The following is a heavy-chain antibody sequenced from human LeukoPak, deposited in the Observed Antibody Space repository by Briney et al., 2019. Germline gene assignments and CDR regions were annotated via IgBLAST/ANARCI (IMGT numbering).Heavy chain of an antibody. CDR3: ARSATYGNYVTDYFDS. J-gene: IGHJ4*02. D-gene: IGHD4-11*01. CDR2: ISTSGGT. V-gene: IGHV4-61*02. Sequence: SETLSLTCSVSGGSVNRGSYYRTWIRQPAGKGLEWLGRISTSGGTTYSPSLKSRVTISLDTSRNQFSLRLNSLTAADTALYYCARSATYGNYVTDYFDSWGQGTLVTVSS. CDR1: GGSVNRGSYY.